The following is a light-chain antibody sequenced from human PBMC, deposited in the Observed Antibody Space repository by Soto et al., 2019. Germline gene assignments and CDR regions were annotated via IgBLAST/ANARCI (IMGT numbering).Light chain of an antibody. V-gene: IGLV2-14*01. J-gene: IGLJ2*01. CDR2: GVS. CDR1: SGDIGGYDF. Sequence: QSALTQPASVSGSPGQSITISCTGTSGDIGGYDFVSWYQQYPGKAPKLLIDGVSNRPSGVSNRFSGSKSGNTASLTISGLQPEDESFYYCSSYSTCKTLEGLFGGGTKLTVL. CDR3: SSYSTCKTLEGL.